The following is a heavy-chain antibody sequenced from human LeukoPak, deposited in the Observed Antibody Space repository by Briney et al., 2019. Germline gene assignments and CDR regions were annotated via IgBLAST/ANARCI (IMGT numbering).Heavy chain of an antibody. V-gene: IGHV1-24*01. CDR3: AGGTWNNNWFDP. Sequence: GASVKVSCKVSGYTLTELSMHWVRQAPGKGLEGMGGFDPEDGETIYAQKFQGRVTMTEDTSTDTAYMELSSLRSEDTAVYYCAGGTWNNNWFDPWGQGTLVTVSS. CDR2: FDPEDGET. CDR1: GYTLTELS. D-gene: IGHD1/OR15-1a*01. J-gene: IGHJ5*02.